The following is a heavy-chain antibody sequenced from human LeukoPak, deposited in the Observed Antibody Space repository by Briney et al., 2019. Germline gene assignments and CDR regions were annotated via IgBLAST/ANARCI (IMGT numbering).Heavy chain of an antibody. J-gene: IGHJ3*02. Sequence: SETLSLTCTVSGGSINNSSYYWGWIRQPPGKGLEWIGSIYYTGSTTYNPSLKSRVTISVDTSKNQFSLKLSSVTAADTAVYYCARVGCTGGSCYRSRGAFDIWGQGTMVTVSS. CDR3: ARVGCTGGSCYRSRGAFDI. CDR1: GGSINNSSYY. CDR2: IYYTGST. V-gene: IGHV4-39*07. D-gene: IGHD2-15*01.